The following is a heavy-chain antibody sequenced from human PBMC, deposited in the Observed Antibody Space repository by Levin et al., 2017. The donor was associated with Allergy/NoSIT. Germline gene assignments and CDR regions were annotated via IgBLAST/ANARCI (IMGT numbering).Heavy chain of an antibody. CDR3: ARQLGNFWSGYNYFDY. V-gene: IGHV3-48*03. D-gene: IGHD3-3*01. CDR1: FFPFLLSS. Sequence: LSFSSSFFPFLLSSLNWVRRAPGKGLEWVSYISSTGSTIYSADSVKGRFTISRYPAKNSLYLHMNSLRAEDTAVYYCARQLGNFWSGYNYFDYWGQGTLVTVSS. CDR2: ISSTGSTI. J-gene: IGHJ4*02.